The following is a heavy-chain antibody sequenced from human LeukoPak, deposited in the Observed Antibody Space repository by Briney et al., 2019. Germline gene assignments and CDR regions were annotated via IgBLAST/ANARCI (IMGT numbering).Heavy chain of an antibody. D-gene: IGHD2-15*01. J-gene: IGHJ5*02. CDR3: ARDTISCSGGTCYENWLDP. Sequence: GGSLRLSCAASGFTFSSYGMHWVRQAPGKGLEWVAFIRYDGSNKYYADSVKGRFTISRDNSKTTLYLQMRSLRADDTAVYYCARDTISCSGGTCYENWLDPWGQGTLVTVSS. V-gene: IGHV3-30*02. CDR1: GFTFSSYG. CDR2: IRYDGSNK.